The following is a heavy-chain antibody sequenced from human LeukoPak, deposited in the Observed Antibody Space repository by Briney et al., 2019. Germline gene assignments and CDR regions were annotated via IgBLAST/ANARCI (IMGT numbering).Heavy chain of an antibody. D-gene: IGHD6-13*01. J-gene: IGHJ2*01. CDR3: ERDHPGYSSSWPWYFDL. V-gene: IGHV4-59*01. CDR2: IYYSGST. CDR1: GGSISSYY. Sequence: PSETLSLTCTVSGGSISSYYWSWIRQPPGKGLEWIGYIYYSGSTNYNPSLKSRVTISVDTSKNQFSLKLSSVTAADTAVYYCERDHPGYSSSWPWYFDLWGRGTLVTVSS.